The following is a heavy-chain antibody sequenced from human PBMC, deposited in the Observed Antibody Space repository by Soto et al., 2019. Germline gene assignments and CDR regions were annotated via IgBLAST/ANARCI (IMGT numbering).Heavy chain of an antibody. CDR2: TYYRSNWRH. Sequence: SQTLSLTCAISGDSVSSNTAAWNWIRSSPSRGLEWLGRTYYRSNWRHDYAVSVKSRITVNPDTSKNHFSLQLNSVTPDDTAVYYCARGVAGICFFLWGEGILVTVSS. V-gene: IGHV6-1*01. CDR3: ARGVAGICFFL. D-gene: IGHD6-19*01. CDR1: GDSVSSNTAA. J-gene: IGHJ4*02.